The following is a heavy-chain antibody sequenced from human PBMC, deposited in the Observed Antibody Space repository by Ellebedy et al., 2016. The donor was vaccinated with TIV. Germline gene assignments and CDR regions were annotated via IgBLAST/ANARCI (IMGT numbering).Heavy chain of an antibody. CDR2: ISSSSSTI. CDR1: GFTFSSYS. D-gene: IGHD3-10*01. J-gene: IGHJ4*02. CDR3: ARGEEVWFGELFHDHFDY. Sequence: PGGSLRLSCAASGFTFSSYSMNWVRQAPGKGLEWVSYISSSSSTIYYADSVKGRFTISRDNAKNSLYLQMNSLRDEDTSVYYCARGEEVWFGELFHDHFDYWGQGTLVTVSS. V-gene: IGHV3-48*02.